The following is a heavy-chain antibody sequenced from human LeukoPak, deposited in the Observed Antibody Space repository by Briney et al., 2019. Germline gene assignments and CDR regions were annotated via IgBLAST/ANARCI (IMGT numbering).Heavy chain of an antibody. CDR3: ARGYDFSSGSKRGFDN. Sequence: PGGSLRLSCVASGWIFSDYAMNWVRQAQGKGLEWISYISMTTTTIYSADSVKGRFTISRDNAKNSLFLQMNSLRAEDTAVYYCARGYDFSSGSKRGFDNWGQGTRVTVSS. D-gene: IGHD3-3*01. CDR1: GWIFSDYA. J-gene: IGHJ4*02. CDR2: ISMTTTTI. V-gene: IGHV3-48*01.